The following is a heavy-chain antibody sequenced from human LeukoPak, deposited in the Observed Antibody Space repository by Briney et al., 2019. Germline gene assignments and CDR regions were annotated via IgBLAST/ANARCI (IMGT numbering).Heavy chain of an antibody. V-gene: IGHV4-61*01. Sequence: SETLSLTCTVSGGSVSSGSYYWSWIRQPPGKGLEWIGYIYYSGTTNYNPSLKSRVTISVDTSKNQFSLKLSSVTAEDTAVYYCARDSGSCSSTSCMGFYGMDVWGQGTTVTVSS. CDR3: ARDSGSCSSTSCMGFYGMDV. CDR1: GGSVSSGSYY. CDR2: IYYSGTT. D-gene: IGHD2-2*01. J-gene: IGHJ6*02.